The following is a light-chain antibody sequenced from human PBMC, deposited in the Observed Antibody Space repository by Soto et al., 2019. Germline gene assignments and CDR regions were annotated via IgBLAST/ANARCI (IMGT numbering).Light chain of an antibody. Sequence: EVVLTQSPDTLSLSAGERATLSCRTSHSVDIYVAWYQQKPGQAPRLLIYDSYNRVTGIPTRFSGSRSGTDFTLTISSLEPEDSAIYYCQQRKDWPPLTFGGGTKVEIK. V-gene: IGKV3-11*01. J-gene: IGKJ4*01. CDR3: QQRKDWPPLT. CDR2: DSY. CDR1: HSVDIY.